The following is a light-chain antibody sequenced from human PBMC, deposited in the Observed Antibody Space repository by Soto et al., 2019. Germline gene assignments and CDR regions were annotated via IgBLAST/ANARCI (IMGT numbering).Light chain of an antibody. J-gene: IGKJ1*01. CDR3: QQYVSSPRT. Sequence: DIVLTRSPGTLSLSPGERATLSCRASQTVYNGFLAWYQQKPGQAPRLLIYGASSRATGIPDRFSGSGSGTDFTLTISSLEPEDFAVYYCQQYVSSPRTFGQGTKVDIK. CDR1: QTVYNGF. CDR2: GAS. V-gene: IGKV3-20*01.